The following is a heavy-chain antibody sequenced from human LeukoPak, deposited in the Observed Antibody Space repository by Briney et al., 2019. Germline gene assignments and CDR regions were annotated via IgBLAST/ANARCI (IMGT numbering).Heavy chain of an antibody. Sequence: GESLKISCKGSGYSFTSYWIGWVRQMPGKGLEWMGIIYPGDSDTRYSPSFQGQVTISADKSIGTAYLQWSSLKASDTAMYYCARESRVVQKESYYFDYWGQGTLVTVSS. V-gene: IGHV5-51*01. D-gene: IGHD3-16*02. CDR1: GYSFTSYW. CDR2: IYPGDSDT. J-gene: IGHJ4*02. CDR3: ARESRVVQKESYYFDY.